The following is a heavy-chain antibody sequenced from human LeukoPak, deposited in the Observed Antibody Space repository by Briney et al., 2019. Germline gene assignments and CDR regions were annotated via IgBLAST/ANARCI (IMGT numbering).Heavy chain of an antibody. CDR3: AGGGLGGGLTGDDY. CDR1: GFTFSSYE. J-gene: IGHJ4*02. V-gene: IGHV3-48*03. Sequence: GGSLRLSCAASGFTFSSYEMNWVRQAPGKGLEWVSYISSSGSTIYYADSVKGRFTISRDNAKNSLYLQMNSLRAEDTAVYYCAGGGLGGGLTGDDYWGQGTLVTVSS. D-gene: IGHD3-9*01. CDR2: ISSSGSTI.